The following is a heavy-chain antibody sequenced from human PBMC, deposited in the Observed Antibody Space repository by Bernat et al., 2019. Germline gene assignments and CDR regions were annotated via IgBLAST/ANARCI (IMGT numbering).Heavy chain of an antibody. CDR1: GGSVSSSTYY. CDR2: VYYSGST. CDR3: ARPRLSQAMTMPYRFDP. V-gene: IGHV4-39*01. D-gene: IGHD4/OR15-4a*01. Sequence: QLQLQESGPGLVKPSETLSLTCTVSGGSVSSSTYYWGWIRQPPGMGLEWIGSVYYSGSTYYNPSLKSRVTISIDTSKNQFSLRLSSVTAADTAVYYCARPRLSQAMTMPYRFDPWGQGNLVTVSS. J-gene: IGHJ5*02.